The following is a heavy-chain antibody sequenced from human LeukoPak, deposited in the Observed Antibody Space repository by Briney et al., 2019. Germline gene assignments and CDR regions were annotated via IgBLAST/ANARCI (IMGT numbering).Heavy chain of an antibody. V-gene: IGHV3-53*01. CDR1: GFTFSNYF. J-gene: IGHJ4*02. Sequence: GGSLRLSCTASGFTFSNYFMSWVRQAPGKGLEWVSVIFSGGTTFHADSVKGRFTVFRDISKNTLYLQMNNLRVDDTATYYCVREVPMLWGQGALVTVTS. CDR2: IFSGGTT. CDR3: VREVPML. D-gene: IGHD3-10*02.